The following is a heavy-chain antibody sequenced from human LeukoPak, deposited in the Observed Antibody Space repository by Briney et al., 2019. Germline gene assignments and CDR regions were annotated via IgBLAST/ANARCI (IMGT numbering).Heavy chain of an antibody. Sequence: PGGSLRLSCVASGFTFSTYTMNWIRQAPGKGLEWVSGSIGSGGSAFYADSVKGRFSISRDTSKNTLFLHMNNLRAGDTAVYYCARNNNDGDYLGVGFDYWGQGTLVTVSS. D-gene: IGHD4-17*01. CDR3: ARNNNDGDYLGVGFDY. V-gene: IGHV3-23*01. J-gene: IGHJ4*02. CDR1: GFTFSTYT. CDR2: SIGSGGSA.